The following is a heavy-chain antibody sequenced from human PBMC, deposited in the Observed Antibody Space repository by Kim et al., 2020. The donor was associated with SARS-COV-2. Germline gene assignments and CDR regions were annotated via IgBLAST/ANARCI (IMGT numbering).Heavy chain of an antibody. J-gene: IGHJ4*02. CDR1: GGSISNYY. Sequence: SETLSLTCTVSGGSISNYYWSWIRQPPGKGLEWIGCIHYSGSTNYNPSLKSRVTISLDTSKKHISLKVNSVTAADTALYYCARALGVAAVDPFDSWGQGTQVIVSS. CDR3: ARALGVAAVDPFDS. CDR2: IHYSGST. D-gene: IGHD6-13*01. V-gene: IGHV4-59*01.